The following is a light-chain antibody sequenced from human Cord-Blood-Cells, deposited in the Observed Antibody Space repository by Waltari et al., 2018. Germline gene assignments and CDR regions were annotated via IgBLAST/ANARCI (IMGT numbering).Light chain of an antibody. Sequence: QSALTQPASVSGSPGQSITISCTGTSSDVGGYNYVSWYSQHPGKAPKHMIYDVSNRPSGVSNRFSGSKSGNTASLTISGLQAEDEADYYCSSYTSSSTLVFGGGTKLTVL. CDR1: SSDVGGYNY. CDR3: SSYTSSSTLV. CDR2: DVS. J-gene: IGLJ2*01. V-gene: IGLV2-14*01.